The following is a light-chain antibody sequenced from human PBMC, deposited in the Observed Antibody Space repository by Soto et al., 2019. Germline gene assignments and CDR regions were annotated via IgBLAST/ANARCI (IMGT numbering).Light chain of an antibody. CDR3: QQYNNWPGT. V-gene: IGKV3-15*01. J-gene: IGKJ3*01. Sequence: IVMAQSPATLSVSPGERATLSWRASQSVSSNLAWYQQKPGQAPRLLIYGASTRATGIPARFSGSGSGTEFTLTISSLQSEDFAVYYCQQYNNWPGTFGPGTKVDIK. CDR1: QSVSSN. CDR2: GAS.